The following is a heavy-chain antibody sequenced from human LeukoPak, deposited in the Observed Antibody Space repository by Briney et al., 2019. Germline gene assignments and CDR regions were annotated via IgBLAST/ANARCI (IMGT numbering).Heavy chain of an antibody. CDR2: IYSGGSA. CDR3: ARAGDHYYGLDV. Sequence: GGSLRLSCAASDFTVSTNYMTWVRQAPGKGLEWVSIIYSGGSASYADSVWGRFTISRDNSKKTLYLQMNRLRADDTAVYYCARAGDHYYGLDVWGQGTTVTVSS. J-gene: IGHJ6*02. CDR1: DFTVSTNY. D-gene: IGHD5-24*01. V-gene: IGHV3-66*01.